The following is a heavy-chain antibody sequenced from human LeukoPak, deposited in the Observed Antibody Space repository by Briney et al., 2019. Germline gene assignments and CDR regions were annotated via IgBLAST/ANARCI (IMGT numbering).Heavy chain of an antibody. CDR3: ATDPAEPYSSGWKRFDY. Sequence: ASVKVSCKASGYTFTSYYMHWVRQAPGQGLEWMGIINPSGGSTSYAQKFQGRVTMTEDTSTDTAYMELSSLRSEDTAVYYCATDPAEPYSSGWKRFDYWGQGTLVTVSS. D-gene: IGHD6-19*01. J-gene: IGHJ4*02. CDR2: INPSGGST. CDR1: GYTFTSYY. V-gene: IGHV1-46*01.